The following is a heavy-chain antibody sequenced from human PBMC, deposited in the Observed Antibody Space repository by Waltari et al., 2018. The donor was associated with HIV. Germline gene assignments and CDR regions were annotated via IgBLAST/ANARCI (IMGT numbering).Heavy chain of an antibody. CDR3: APRDYGDYQFDY. D-gene: IGHD4-17*01. V-gene: IGHV4-39*01. J-gene: IGHJ4*02. CDR2: VYYSGST. Sequence: QLQLQESGPGLVKPSETLSLTCTVSGGSIISNDYYWGWIRQPPGKGLEWIGSVYYSGSTYYNPSLKSRVTISVDTSKNQFYLRLRSVTAADTAVYYCAPRDYGDYQFDYWGRGTLVTVSS. CDR1: GGSIISNDYY.